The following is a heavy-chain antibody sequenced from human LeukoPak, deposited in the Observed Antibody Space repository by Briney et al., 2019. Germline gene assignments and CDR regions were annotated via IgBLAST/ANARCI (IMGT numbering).Heavy chain of an antibody. CDR1: GYTFTSYD. D-gene: IGHD3-22*01. CDR2: MNPNSGNT. V-gene: IGHV1-8*01. CDR3: ASSGSASSGYYIGY. Sequence: ASVKVSCKASGYTFTSYDINWVRQATGQGLEWMGWMNPNSGNTGYAQKFQCRVTMTRNTSISTAYMELSSLRSEDTAVCYCASSGSASSGYYIGYWGQGTLVTVSS. J-gene: IGHJ4*02.